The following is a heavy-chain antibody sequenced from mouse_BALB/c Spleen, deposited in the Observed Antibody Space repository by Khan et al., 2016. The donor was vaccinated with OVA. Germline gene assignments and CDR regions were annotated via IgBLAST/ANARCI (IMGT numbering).Heavy chain of an antibody. CDR2: INPSNGYS. J-gene: IGHJ3*01. Sequence: QVQPQQSGAELARPGASVKMSCKASGYTFTSYTIHWIKLRPGQGLEWIGYINPSNGYSNYNQKFKDKVTLTADKSSTTAYMQLSSLTSDDSAVYNCVRDGAYHRNDGWFAYWGLGTLVTVSA. CDR1: GYTFTSYT. CDR3: VRDGAYHRNDGWFAY. D-gene: IGHD2-14*01. V-gene: IGHV1-4*01.